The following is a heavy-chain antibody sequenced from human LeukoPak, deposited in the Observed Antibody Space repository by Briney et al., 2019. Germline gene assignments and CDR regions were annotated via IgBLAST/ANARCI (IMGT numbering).Heavy chain of an antibody. CDR2: IYSGGST. D-gene: IGHD4-23*01. CDR3: ARVIHYGGNSLDY. J-gene: IGHJ4*02. Sequence: GGSLRLSCAASGFTVSSNYMSWVRQAPGKGLEWGSVIYSGGSTYYADSVKGRFTISRDNSKNTRYLQMNSLRAEDTAVYYCARVIHYGGNSLDYWGQGTLVTVSS. V-gene: IGHV3-53*01. CDR1: GFTVSSNY.